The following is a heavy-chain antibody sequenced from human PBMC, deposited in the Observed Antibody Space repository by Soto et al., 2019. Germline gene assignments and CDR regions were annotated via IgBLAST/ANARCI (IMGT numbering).Heavy chain of an antibody. Sequence: QVQLQQWGAGLLKPSETLSLTCAVYGGSFSGYYWSWIRQPPGKGLEWIGEINPSGSTNYNPSLKRRVAISVDTSKNQCSLKLSSVTAADTAVYYCARRVTICGVARTTCDYWGQGTLVTVSS. CDR3: ARRVTICGVARTTCDY. D-gene: IGHD3-3*01. CDR1: GGSFSGYY. J-gene: IGHJ4*02. V-gene: IGHV4-34*01. CDR2: INPSGST.